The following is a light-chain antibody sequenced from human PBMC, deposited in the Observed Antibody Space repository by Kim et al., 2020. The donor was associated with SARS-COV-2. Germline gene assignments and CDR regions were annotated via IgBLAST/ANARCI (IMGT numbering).Light chain of an antibody. CDR2: AAT. CDR3: QQLNSYPRD. CDR1: QGLSSF. Sequence: DIQLTQSPSFLSASVGDRVNITCRASQGLSSFLAWYQQKPGKAPKLLIYAATTLQSGVPLRFSGSGSGTEFTLTISSLQPEDFATYYCQQLNSYPRDFGPGTKVDIK. J-gene: IGKJ3*01. V-gene: IGKV1-9*01.